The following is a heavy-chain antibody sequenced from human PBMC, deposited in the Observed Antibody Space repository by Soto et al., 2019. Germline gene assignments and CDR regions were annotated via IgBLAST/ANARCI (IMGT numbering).Heavy chain of an antibody. CDR3: ARGGVPAAMSY. J-gene: IGHJ4*02. Sequence: EVQLVESGGGLVQPGGSLRLSCAASGFTFSSFWMHWVRQAPGEGLVWVSRINSDGSNTNYADSVKGLSTISRDNALNALYLQMIGLRAEGTAVYYCARGGVPAAMSYWGQGTLVTVAS. CDR2: INSDGSNT. D-gene: IGHD2-2*01. V-gene: IGHV3-74*01. CDR1: GFTFSSFW.